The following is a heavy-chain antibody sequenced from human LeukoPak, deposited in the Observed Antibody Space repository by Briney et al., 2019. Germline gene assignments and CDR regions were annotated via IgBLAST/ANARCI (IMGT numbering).Heavy chain of an antibody. CDR2: IVVGSGNT. D-gene: IGHD2-2*01. CDR3: ARARYCSSTSCSQGGFDY. CDR1: GFTFTSSA. J-gene: IGHJ4*02. V-gene: IGHV1-58*01. Sequence: GASVKVSCKASGFTFTSSAVQWVRQARGQRLEWIGWIVVGSGNTNYAQKFQERVTITRDMSTSTAYMELSRLRSDDTAVYYCARARYCSSTSCSQGGFDYWGQGTLVTVSS.